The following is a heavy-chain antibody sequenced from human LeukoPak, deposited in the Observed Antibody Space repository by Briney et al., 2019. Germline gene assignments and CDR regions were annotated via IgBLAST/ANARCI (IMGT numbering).Heavy chain of an antibody. CDR2: IYITGNT. CDR1: GDTISSYY. V-gene: IGHV4-4*07. D-gene: IGHD2-21*01. CDR3: ARDVVVVGSTRGQWLYP. J-gene: IGHJ5*02. Sequence: SETLSLTCAVSGDTISSYYLSWIRQPAGKGLEWIGRIYITGNTDYNPSLKSRVTVSVDTSKNQFSLRLSSVTAADTAVYYCARDVVVVGSTRGQWLYPWGQGTLVTVSS.